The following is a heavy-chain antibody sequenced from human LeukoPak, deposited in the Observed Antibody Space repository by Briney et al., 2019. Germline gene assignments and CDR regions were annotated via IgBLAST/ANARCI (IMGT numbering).Heavy chain of an antibody. J-gene: IGHJ4*02. Sequence: GGSLRLSCAASGFTFSSYWMSWVRQAPGKGLEWVANIKQDGSEKYYVDSVKGRFTISRDNAKNSLYLQMNSLRAEDTAVYYCARDHPGYCGSTSCYRLGDYWGQGTLVTVSS. CDR2: IKQDGSEK. CDR3: ARDHPGYCGSTSCYRLGDY. D-gene: IGHD2-2*01. CDR1: GFTFSSYW. V-gene: IGHV3-7*01.